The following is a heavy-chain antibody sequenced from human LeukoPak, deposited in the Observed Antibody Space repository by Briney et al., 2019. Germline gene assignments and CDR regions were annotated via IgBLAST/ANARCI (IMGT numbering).Heavy chain of an antibody. D-gene: IGHD1-14*01. Sequence: SETLSLTCTVSGRSINVYYWSWIRQSPGKGLEWIAYISYSGSTNYNPSLKSRVTISVDTSKNQFSLRLSSMTAADTAVYYCARVVTGLDYWGQGTLVTVSS. CDR3: ARVVTGLDY. V-gene: IGHV4-59*01. CDR2: ISYSGST. J-gene: IGHJ4*02. CDR1: GRSINVYY.